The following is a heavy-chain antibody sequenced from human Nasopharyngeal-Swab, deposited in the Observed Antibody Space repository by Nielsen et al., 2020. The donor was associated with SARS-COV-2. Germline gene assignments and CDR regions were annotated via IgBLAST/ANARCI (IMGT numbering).Heavy chain of an antibody. D-gene: IGHD3-16*01. Sequence: VRQAPGKGLEWVGLIWYDGSNKYYADSVKGRFTISRDSSKNTLYLQMNSLRAKDTAVYYCARDLGENSSIDYWGQGTLVTVSS. CDR3: ARDLGENSSIDY. J-gene: IGHJ4*02. CDR2: IWYDGSNK. V-gene: IGHV3-33*01.